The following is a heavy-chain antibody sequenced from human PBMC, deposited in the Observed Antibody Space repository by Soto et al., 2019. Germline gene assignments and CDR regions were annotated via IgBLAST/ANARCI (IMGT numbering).Heavy chain of an antibody. CDR3: ARDIGYCRGGTCYREGFDP. J-gene: IGHJ5*02. Sequence: QVQLVQSGAEVKKPGASVKVSCKASGYTFTTHGITWVRQAPGQGLEWMGWVAGDNGHRNYAQSLQGRVTMTTDPSANTADVELRSLRSDDTAVYYCARDIGYCRGGTCYREGFDPWGQGTLVTVSS. CDR1: GYTFTTHG. D-gene: IGHD2-15*01. CDR2: VAGDNGHR. V-gene: IGHV1-18*01.